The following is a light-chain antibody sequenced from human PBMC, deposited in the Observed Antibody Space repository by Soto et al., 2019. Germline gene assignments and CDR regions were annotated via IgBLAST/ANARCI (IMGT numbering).Light chain of an antibody. Sequence: QSALTQPPSASGSPGQSVTISCTGTSSDVGGYNYVSWYQQYPGIAPKLMIYEVTKRPSGLPDRFSGSKSGNTASLTVSGLQAEDEADYYCSSYAASNNFYFVFGGGTKLTVL. CDR1: SSDVGGYNY. V-gene: IGLV2-8*01. CDR3: SSYAASNNFYFV. J-gene: IGLJ3*02. CDR2: EVT.